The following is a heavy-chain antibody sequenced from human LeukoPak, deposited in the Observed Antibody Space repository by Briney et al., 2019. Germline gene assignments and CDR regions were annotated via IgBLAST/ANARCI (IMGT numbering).Heavy chain of an antibody. J-gene: IGHJ6*03. D-gene: IGHD6-13*01. Sequence: PSVKLSCKASGYTFTSYDINWARQATGQGLEWMGWMNPNSGNTGYAQKFQGRVTMTRNTSISTAYMELSSLRSEDTAVYYCARGLMAAADSYYYYMDVWGKGTTVTVSS. CDR3: ARGLMAAADSYYYYMDV. CDR1: GYTFTSYD. V-gene: IGHV1-8*01. CDR2: MNPNSGNT.